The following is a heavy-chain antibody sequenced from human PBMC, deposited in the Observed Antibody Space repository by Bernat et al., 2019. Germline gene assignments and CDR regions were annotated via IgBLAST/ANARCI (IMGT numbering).Heavy chain of an antibody. J-gene: IGHJ6*02. CDR2: ISAYNGNT. Sequence: QVQLVQSGAEVKKPGASVKVSCKASGYTFTSYGISWVRQAPGQGLEWMGWISAYNGNTNYAQKLQGRVTMTTDTSTSTAYMELRSLGSDGTAVYYCARDHCGYCSSTSCYSPNIYYDFWGGYRYGMDVWGQGTTVTVSS. CDR3: ARDHCGYCSSTSCYSPNIYYDFWGGYRYGMDV. D-gene: IGHD2-2*02. CDR1: GYTFTSYG. V-gene: IGHV1-18*01.